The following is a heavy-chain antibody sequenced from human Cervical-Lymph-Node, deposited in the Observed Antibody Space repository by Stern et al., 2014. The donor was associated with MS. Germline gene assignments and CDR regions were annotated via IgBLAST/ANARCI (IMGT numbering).Heavy chain of an antibody. CDR2: IYYSGST. CDR3: ARVVVLAGSRWFDP. Sequence: VQLQASGPGLVKPSETLSLTCTVSGDSISGNYWSWSRQPPGKGLEWIGSIYYSGSTSYNPSLKRRVTISIDSSKTQFSLSLNSVTAADTAVYYCARVVVLAGSRWFDPWGQGILVSVSS. J-gene: IGHJ5*02. D-gene: IGHD2-15*01. V-gene: IGHV4-59*01. CDR1: GDSISGNY.